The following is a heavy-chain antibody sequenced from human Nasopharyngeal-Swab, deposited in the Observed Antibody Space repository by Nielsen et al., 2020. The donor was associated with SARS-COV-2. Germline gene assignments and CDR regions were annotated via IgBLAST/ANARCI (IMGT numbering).Heavy chain of an antibody. J-gene: IGHJ4*02. CDR3: ASGGYDFWSGYPSDY. V-gene: IGHV3-11*04. CDR2: ISTTGSSK. D-gene: IGHD3-3*01. CDR1: GFTFSDYC. Sequence: LSLTCAASGFTFSDYCMSWIRQAPGKGLEWVSHISTTGSSKYYTDSLKGRFTISRDNDKNSLYLQMNSLRADDTAVYYCASGGYDFWSGYPSDYWGPGTRVTVSS.